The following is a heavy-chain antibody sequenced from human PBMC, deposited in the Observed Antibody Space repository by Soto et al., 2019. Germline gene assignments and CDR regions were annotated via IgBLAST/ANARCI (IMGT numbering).Heavy chain of an antibody. Sequence: EVQLLESGGGLVQPGGSLRLSCAASGFTFSSYAMSWVRQAPGKGLEWVSAISGSGGSTYYADSVKGRFTISRDNSKNTLYLQMNSLRAEDTAVYYCAKADLRIIVVVVAAIDYWGQGTLVTVSS. CDR2: ISGSGGST. CDR3: AKADLRIIVVVVAAIDY. CDR1: GFTFSSYA. D-gene: IGHD2-15*01. J-gene: IGHJ4*02. V-gene: IGHV3-23*01.